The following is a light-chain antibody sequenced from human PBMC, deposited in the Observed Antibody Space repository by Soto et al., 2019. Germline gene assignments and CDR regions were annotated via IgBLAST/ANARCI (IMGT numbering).Light chain of an antibody. CDR1: QGIGNY. V-gene: IGKV1-27*01. CDR3: EMYSTALET. J-gene: IGKJ1*01. Sequence: DIQMTQSPSSLSASVGDRVTITCRACQGIGNYLAWYQQKPGKVPKNLIYDASTLQSGVPSRFSGSGSGTDFTLTISSLQPEDVATSYCEMYSTALETFRQGSKQEIK. CDR2: DAS.